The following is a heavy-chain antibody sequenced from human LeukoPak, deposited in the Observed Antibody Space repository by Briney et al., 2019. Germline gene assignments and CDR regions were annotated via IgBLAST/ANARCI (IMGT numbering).Heavy chain of an antibody. CDR3: ARTLRSAFDI. CDR2: ISSSGSTI. CDR1: GFTFSSYE. Sequence: PGGSLRLSCAASGFTFSSYEMNWVRQAPGKGLEWVSYISSSGSTIYYADSVKGRFTISRDNAKNSLYLQMNSLRAEDTAVYYRARTLRSAFDIWGQGTMVTVSS. D-gene: IGHD1-14*01. J-gene: IGHJ3*02. V-gene: IGHV3-48*03.